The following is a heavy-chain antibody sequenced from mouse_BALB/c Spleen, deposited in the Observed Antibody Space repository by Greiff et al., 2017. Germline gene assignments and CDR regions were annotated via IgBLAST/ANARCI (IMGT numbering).Heavy chain of an antibody. Sequence: VKLVESGAELVRPGVSVKISCKGSGYTFTDYAMHWVKQSHAKSLEWIGVISTYYGDASYNQKFKGKATMTVDKSSSTAYMELARLTSEDSAIYYCARPLYGSDAMDYWGQGTSVTVSS. V-gene: IGHV1S137*01. CDR1: GYTFTDYA. J-gene: IGHJ4*01. CDR3: ARPLYGSDAMDY. D-gene: IGHD1-1*01. CDR2: ISTYYGDA.